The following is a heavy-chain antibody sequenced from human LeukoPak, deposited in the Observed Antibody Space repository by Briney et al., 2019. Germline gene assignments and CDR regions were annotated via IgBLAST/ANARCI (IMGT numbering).Heavy chain of an antibody. Sequence: SGTLSLTCTVSGGSISSYYWSWIRQPPGKGLEWIGYIYYSGSTNYNPSLKSRVTISVDTSRKQFSLKLRSVTAADTAVYYCARGREAAGQDWFDPWGQGTLVTVSS. CDR2: IYYSGST. V-gene: IGHV4-59*08. D-gene: IGHD6-13*01. CDR1: GGSISSYY. J-gene: IGHJ5*02. CDR3: ARGREAAGQDWFDP.